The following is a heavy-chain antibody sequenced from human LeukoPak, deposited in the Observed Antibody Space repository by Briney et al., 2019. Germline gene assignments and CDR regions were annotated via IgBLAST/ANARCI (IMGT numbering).Heavy chain of an antibody. CDR2: ISAYNGNT. D-gene: IGHD1-1*01. V-gene: IGHV1-18*01. Sequence: ASVKVSCKASGGTFSNYAITWVRQAPGQGLEWMGWISAYNGNTNYAQKLQGRVTMTTDTSTSTAYMELRSLRSDDTAVYYCHLMRGTGGTFDYWGQGTLVTVSS. J-gene: IGHJ4*02. CDR3: HLMRGTGGTFDY. CDR1: GGTFSNYA.